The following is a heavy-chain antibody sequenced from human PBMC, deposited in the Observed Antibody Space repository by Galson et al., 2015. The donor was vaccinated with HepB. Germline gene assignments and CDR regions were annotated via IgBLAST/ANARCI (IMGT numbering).Heavy chain of an antibody. Sequence: SVKVSCKASGYTFTSYYMHWVRQAPGQGLEWVGIINPSGGSTSYAQKFQGRVTMTRDTSTSTVYMELSSLRSEDTAVYYCAKENASIGGDYVGWFDPWGQGTLVTVSS. CDR1: GYTFTSYY. J-gene: IGHJ5*02. CDR2: INPSGGST. V-gene: IGHV1-46*01. D-gene: IGHD4-17*01. CDR3: AKENASIGGDYVGWFDP.